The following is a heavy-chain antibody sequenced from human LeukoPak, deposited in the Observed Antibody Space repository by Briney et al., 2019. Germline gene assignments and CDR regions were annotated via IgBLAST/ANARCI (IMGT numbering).Heavy chain of an antibody. J-gene: IGHJ5*02. V-gene: IGHV3-30*18. CDR3: AKDLAPRFEYCRGGSCILNPFDP. CDR1: GFTVISYG. CDR2: ISYDGSNK. Sequence: SGGSLRLSCAASGFTVISYGMHWVRQAPGKGLEWVTVISYDGSNKYYADSVKGRFTISRYNSKNTLYLQMNSLRAEDTAAYYCAKDLAPRFEYCRGGSCILNPFDPWGQGTLVTVSS. D-gene: IGHD2-15*01.